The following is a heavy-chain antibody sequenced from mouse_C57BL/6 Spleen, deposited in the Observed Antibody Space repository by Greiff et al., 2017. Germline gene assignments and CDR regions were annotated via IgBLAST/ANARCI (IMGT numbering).Heavy chain of an antibody. CDR2: IYPGDGDT. Sequence: QVQLQQSGPELVKPGASVKISCKASGYAFSSSWMNWVKQRPGKGLEWIGRIYPGDGDTNYNGKFKGKATLTADKSSSTAYMQLSSLTSEDSAVYFCARGHTYGNYVSARDYWGQGTSVTVSS. J-gene: IGHJ4*01. D-gene: IGHD2-1*01. CDR3: ARGHTYGNYVSARDY. V-gene: IGHV1-82*01. CDR1: GYAFSSSW.